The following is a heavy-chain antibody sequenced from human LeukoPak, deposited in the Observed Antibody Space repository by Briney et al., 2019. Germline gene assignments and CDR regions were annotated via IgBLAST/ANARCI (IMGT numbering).Heavy chain of an antibody. CDR3: AKDPVVAATPIDY. CDR2: IFPSGGEI. Sequence: GGSLRLSCAASGFTFSTFAMIWVRQPPGKGLEWVSSIFPSGGEIHYADSVKGRFTISRDNSKNTLYLQMNSLRAEDTAVYYCAKDPVVAATPIDYWGQGTLVTVSS. J-gene: IGHJ4*02. D-gene: IGHD2-15*01. CDR1: GFTFSTFA. V-gene: IGHV3-23*01.